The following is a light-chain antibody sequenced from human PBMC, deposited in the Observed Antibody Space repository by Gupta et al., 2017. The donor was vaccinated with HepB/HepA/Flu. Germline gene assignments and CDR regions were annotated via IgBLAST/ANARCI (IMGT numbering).Light chain of an antibody. CDR1: KLGDKF. J-gene: IGLJ2*01. Sequence: SYELTQPPSVSVSPGPTASITCSGDKLGDKFACWYQQKPGQSPVLVIYQDTKRPSGIPGRFAGSNSGNTATLSISGTQPMDEADYYCQTWDSSTVEFGGGTKLTVL. V-gene: IGLV3-1*01. CDR3: QTWDSSTVE. CDR2: QDT.